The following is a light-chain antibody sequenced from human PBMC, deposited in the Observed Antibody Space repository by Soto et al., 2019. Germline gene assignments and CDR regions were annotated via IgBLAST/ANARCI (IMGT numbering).Light chain of an antibody. CDR3: QQFNDGIT. CDR2: DAS. Sequence: ALQLTQSPSSLSTSVGDRVTITCRASQGISSALAWYQQKPGKAPKLLIYDASSLESGVPSRLSGSGSGTDFTLIISGLQPEDFATYYCQQFNDGITFGGGTKVEI. J-gene: IGKJ4*01. V-gene: IGKV1D-13*01. CDR1: QGISSA.